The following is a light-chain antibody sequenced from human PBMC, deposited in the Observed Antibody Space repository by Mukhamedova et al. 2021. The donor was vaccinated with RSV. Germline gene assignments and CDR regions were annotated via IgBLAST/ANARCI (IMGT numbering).Light chain of an antibody. CDR3: QQFNSHPLT. J-gene: IGKJ4*01. Sequence: WYQRRVHGRAPKLLIFDASNLESGVPSRFSGSGSGTDFTLTISSLQPEEFATYYCQQFNSHPLTFGGGTKVEI. CDR2: DAS. V-gene: IGKV1-13*02.